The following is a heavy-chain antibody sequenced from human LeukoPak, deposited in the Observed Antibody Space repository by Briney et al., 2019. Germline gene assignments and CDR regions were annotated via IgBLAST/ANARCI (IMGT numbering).Heavy chain of an antibody. CDR1: GGSISSSSYY. V-gene: IGHV4-39*07. Sequence: PSETLSLTCTVSGGSISSSSYYWGWIRQPPGKGLEWIGSIYYSGSTYYNPSLKSRVTISVDTSKNQFSLKLSSVTAADTAVYYCARAEYYYDSSGYYPSLYNWFDPWGQGTLVTVSS. CDR3: ARAEYYYDSSGYYPSLYNWFDP. D-gene: IGHD3-22*01. J-gene: IGHJ5*02. CDR2: IYYSGST.